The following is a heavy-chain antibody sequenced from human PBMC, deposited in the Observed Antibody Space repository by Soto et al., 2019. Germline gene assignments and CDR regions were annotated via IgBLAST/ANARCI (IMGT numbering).Heavy chain of an antibody. CDR2: VNTYNGNP. CDR1: GYTFTNYA. CDR3: ARDSQYSTDWQRFDS. J-gene: IGHJ4*02. D-gene: IGHD6-6*01. Sequence: QVQLVQSGVEVKKPGASVKVSCKASGYTFTNYAISWVRQAPGRGLKWMGWVNTYNGNPNYAQIFQGRVTMTTDTSTGTAYMELRSLKSDDSAVYYCARDSQYSTDWQRFDSWGQGTLVTVSS. V-gene: IGHV1-18*01.